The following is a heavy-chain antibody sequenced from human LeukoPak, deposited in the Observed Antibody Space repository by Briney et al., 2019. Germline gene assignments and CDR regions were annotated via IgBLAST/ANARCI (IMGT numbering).Heavy chain of an antibody. V-gene: IGHV3-30*04. CDR2: ISYDGSNK. CDR1: GFTFSSYA. J-gene: IGHJ3*02. Sequence: GGSLRLSCAASGFTFSSYAMHWVRQASGKGLEWVAVISYDGSNKYYADSVKGRFTISRDNSKNTLYLQMNSLRAEDTAVYYCARAYCSSTSCYPHDAFDIWGQGTMVTVSS. D-gene: IGHD2-2*01. CDR3: ARAYCSSTSCYPHDAFDI.